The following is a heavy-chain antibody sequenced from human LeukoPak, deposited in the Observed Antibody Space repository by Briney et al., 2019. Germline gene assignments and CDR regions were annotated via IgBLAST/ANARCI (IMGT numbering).Heavy chain of an antibody. V-gene: IGHV1-69*13. J-gene: IGHJ4*02. CDR3: ARGWLAETTVVTPYNY. CDR1: GGSSSSYA. CDR2: IIPIFGTA. Sequence: ASVTVSCKASGGSSSSYAINWVRQAPGQGLEWMGGIIPIFGTANYAQKFQDRVTITAVEPMSTVYMELSSLRSEDTAVYYCARGWLAETTVVTPYNYWGQGTLVTVSS. D-gene: IGHD4-23*01.